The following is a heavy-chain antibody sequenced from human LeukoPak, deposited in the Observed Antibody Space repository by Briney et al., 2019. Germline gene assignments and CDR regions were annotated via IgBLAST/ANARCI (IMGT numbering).Heavy chain of an antibody. D-gene: IGHD2-15*01. J-gene: IGHJ4*02. Sequence: GGSLRLSCAASGFTFSSCAMSWVRQAPGKGLEWVSAISGSGGSTYYADSVKGRYTISRDNSKNTLYLQMNSLRAEDTALYYCAKVDCSGGGCYSVDYWGQGTLVTVSS. CDR1: GFTFSSCA. CDR2: ISGSGGST. V-gene: IGHV3-23*01. CDR3: AKVDCSGGGCYSVDY.